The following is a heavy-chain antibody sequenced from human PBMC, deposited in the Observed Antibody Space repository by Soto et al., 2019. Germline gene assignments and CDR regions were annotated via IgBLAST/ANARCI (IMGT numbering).Heavy chain of an antibody. CDR2: IYRTGST. J-gene: IGHJ4*02. CDR1: GGSFTSNNW. V-gene: IGHV4-4*02. D-gene: IGHD1-7*01. Sequence: QVQLQESGPGLVKPSGTLSLTCAVSGGSFTSNNWWTWVRQPPGQGLEWIGEIYRTGSTNYNPCLKSRVTISLDKSENQFSLKVTSLTAADTAVYYCESRDPGTSVDYWGQGTLVTVSS. CDR3: ESRDPGTSVDY.